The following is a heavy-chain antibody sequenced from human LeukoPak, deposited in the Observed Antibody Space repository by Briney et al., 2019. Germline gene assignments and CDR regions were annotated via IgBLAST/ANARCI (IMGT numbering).Heavy chain of an antibody. CDR3: AIMHGYYDGSGYWVQ. J-gene: IGHJ1*01. V-gene: IGHV3-23*01. Sequence: PGGSLRLSCAASGFTFGSYGMSWVRQAPGKGLEWVSFITPNADRTSYADSVEGSFTISRDNPRNTQYMQMNSLRDEDTALYYCAIMHGYYDGSGYWVQWGQGTLVTVSS. CDR1: GFTFGSYG. D-gene: IGHD3-22*01. CDR2: ITPNADRT.